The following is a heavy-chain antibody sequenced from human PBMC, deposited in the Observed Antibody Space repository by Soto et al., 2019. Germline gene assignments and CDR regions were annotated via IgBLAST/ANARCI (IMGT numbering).Heavy chain of an antibody. Sequence: ASVKVSCKVSGYTFTTYGLVWVRQAPGQGPEWMGWISPFNGKTQYAQKFQGRLTMTTDTSTSTAHMELRSLRSDDTAVYYCARDNPDMMHAVAAYWGQGTLVTVSS. CDR1: GYTFTTYG. J-gene: IGHJ4*02. CDR2: ISPFNGKT. V-gene: IGHV1-18*01. D-gene: IGHD2-15*01. CDR3: ARDNPDMMHAVAAY.